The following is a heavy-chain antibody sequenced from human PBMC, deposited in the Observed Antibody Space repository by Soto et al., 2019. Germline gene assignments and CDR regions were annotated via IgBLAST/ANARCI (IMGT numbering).Heavy chain of an antibody. J-gene: IGHJ4*02. CDR1: GGSISSYY. D-gene: IGHD6-19*01. CDR2: IYYSGST. CDR3: ARGRGAGIAVAGTHYFDY. Sequence: PSETLSLTCTVSGGSISSYYWSWFRQPPGKGLEWIGYIYYSGSTNYNPSLKSRVTISVDTSKNQFSLKLSSVTAADTAVYYCARGRGAGIAVAGTHYFDYWGQGTLVTVSS. V-gene: IGHV4-59*12.